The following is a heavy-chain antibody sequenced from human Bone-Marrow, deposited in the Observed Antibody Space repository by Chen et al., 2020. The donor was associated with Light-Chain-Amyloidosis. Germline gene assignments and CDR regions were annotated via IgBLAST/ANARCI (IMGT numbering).Heavy chain of an antibody. D-gene: IGHD3-22*01. V-gene: IGHV3-23*01. J-gene: IGHJ3*02. CDR2: ISGSGGIT. CDR1: GFTFSSYA. CDR3: AKDIYVSSGYYVPAGDAFDI. Sequence: EVQLLESGGGLVQPGGSLRLSCAASGFTFSSYAMSWVRQAPGKGLEWFAAISGSGGITYYADSVKCRFPISRANSKNTLYLQMNSLRAEDTAVYYCAKDIYVSSGYYVPAGDAFDIWGQGTMVTVSS.